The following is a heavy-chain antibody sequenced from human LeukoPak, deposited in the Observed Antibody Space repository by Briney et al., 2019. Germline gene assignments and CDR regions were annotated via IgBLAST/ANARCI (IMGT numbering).Heavy chain of an antibody. D-gene: IGHD2-2*01. V-gene: IGHV3-9*01. J-gene: IGHJ6*03. CDR3: AKDGVGGRHYYYYMDV. CDR2: IRWNSGSI. CDR1: GFTFDDYA. Sequence: SLRLSCAASGFTFDDYAMHWVRQAPGKGLEWVSGIRWNSGSIGYADSVKGRFTISRDNAKNSLYLQMNSLRAEDTALYYCAKDGVGGRHYYYYMDVWGKGTTVTVSS.